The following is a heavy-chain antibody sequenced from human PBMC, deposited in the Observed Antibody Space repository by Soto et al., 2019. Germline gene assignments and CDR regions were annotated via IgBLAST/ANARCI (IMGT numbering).Heavy chain of an antibody. V-gene: IGHV3-23*01. J-gene: IGHJ4*02. CDR2: ISGSGGST. D-gene: IGHD4-17*01. Sequence: GGSLRLSCAASGFTFSSYAMSWVRQAPGKGLEWVSAISGSGGSTYYADSVKGRFTISRDNSKNTLYLQMNSLRAEDTAVYYCAKALEGVRGDYGDYVFDYWGQGTLVTVSS. CDR3: AKALEGVRGDYGDYVFDY. CDR1: GFTFSSYA.